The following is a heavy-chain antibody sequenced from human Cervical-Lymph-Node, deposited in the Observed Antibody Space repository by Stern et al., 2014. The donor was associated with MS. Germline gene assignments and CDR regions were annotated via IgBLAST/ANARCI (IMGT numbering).Heavy chain of an antibody. CDR3: ARDGDTAMVTPLYFFAF. J-gene: IGHJ4*02. Sequence: VQLVESGAEVKEPGSAVKGSCKASGGSFNNYAINWVRQAPGQGLEWVGGVIPIFGTPQYAHKFQGRLTFTADESTNTAYMELSSLRSEDSAVYYCARDGDTAMVTPLYFFAFWGQGTLVIVSS. D-gene: IGHD5-18*01. CDR1: GGSFNNYA. V-gene: IGHV1-69*01. CDR2: VIPIFGTP.